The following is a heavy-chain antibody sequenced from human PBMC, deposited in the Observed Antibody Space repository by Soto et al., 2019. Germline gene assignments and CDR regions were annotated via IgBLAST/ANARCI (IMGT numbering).Heavy chain of an antibody. V-gene: IGHV3-33*01. CDR2: IWYDGSNK. D-gene: IGHD6-19*01. J-gene: IGHJ6*02. Sequence: GGSLRLSCAASGFTLSSYGMYWVRKAPGKGLEWVAVIWYDGSNKYYGDSVKGRFTISRDNSKNTLYLQMNSLRAEDTAVYYCARVRRAVDYYYYGMDVWGQGTTVTVSS. CDR3: ARVRRAVDYYYYGMDV. CDR1: GFTLSSYG.